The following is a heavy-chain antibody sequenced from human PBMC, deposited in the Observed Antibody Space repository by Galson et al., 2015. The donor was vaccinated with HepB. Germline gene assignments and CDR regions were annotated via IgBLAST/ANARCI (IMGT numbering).Heavy chain of an antibody. CDR1: GFTLSSYA. Sequence: SLRLSCAASGFTLSSYAIHWVRQAPGKGLEWVTVISYEGRNQNYADSVMGRFTISRDNSKDTVYLQMSSLRADDTAVYYCARDSGYVSGWYAGRGGFDYWGQGTLVTVSS. V-gene: IGHV3-30*03. D-gene: IGHD6-19*01. CDR3: ARDSGYVSGWYAGRGGFDY. J-gene: IGHJ4*02. CDR2: ISYEGRNQ.